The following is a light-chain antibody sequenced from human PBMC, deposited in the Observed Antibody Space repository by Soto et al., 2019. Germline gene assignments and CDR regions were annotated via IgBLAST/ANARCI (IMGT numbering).Light chain of an antibody. CDR2: DAS. J-gene: IGKJ4*01. CDR1: QSVSSY. V-gene: IGKV3-11*01. Sequence: EIVLTQSPATLSLSPGERATLSCRASQSVSSYLAWYQQRPGQAPRLLMHDASNRATGIPARFSGSGSGTDFTLTISSLEPEDFALYYCQQRSNWPLTFGGGTKVEI. CDR3: QQRSNWPLT.